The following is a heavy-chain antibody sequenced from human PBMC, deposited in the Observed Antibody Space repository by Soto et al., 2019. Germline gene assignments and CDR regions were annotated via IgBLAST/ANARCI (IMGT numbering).Heavy chain of an antibody. Sequence: GGSLRLCCAASGFTFSSYSMDWVRQTPGKGLEWVSSISSSSSSYIYYADSVKGRFTISRDNAKNSLYLQMNSLRAEDTAVYYCAREDAMVRGVIDYWGQGTLVTVSS. CDR2: ISSSSSSYI. V-gene: IGHV3-21*01. CDR1: GFTFSSYS. D-gene: IGHD3-10*01. CDR3: AREDAMVRGVIDY. J-gene: IGHJ4*02.